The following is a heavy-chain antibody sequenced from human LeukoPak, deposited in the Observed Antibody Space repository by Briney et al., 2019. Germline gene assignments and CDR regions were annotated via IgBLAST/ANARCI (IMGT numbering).Heavy chain of an antibody. CDR1: GFTFSSYG. J-gene: IGHJ5*02. D-gene: IGHD3-10*01. CDR3: ARAVGGSGSNGPPWFDP. V-gene: IGHV3-13*01. CDR2: IGTAGDT. Sequence: GGSLRLSCAASGFTFSSYGIHWVRQATGKGLEWVSAIGTAGDTYYPGSVKGRFTISRENAKNSLYLQMNSLRAGDTAVYYCARAVGGSGSNGPPWFDPWGQGTLVTVSS.